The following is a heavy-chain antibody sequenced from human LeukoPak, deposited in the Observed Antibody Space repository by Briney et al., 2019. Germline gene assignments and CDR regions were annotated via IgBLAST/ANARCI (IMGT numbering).Heavy chain of an antibody. CDR1: GFTFSSYSMN. CDR3: ARQPALTHPHFDF. J-gene: IGHJ4*02. CDR2: IYYSGST. Sequence: GSLRLSCAASGFTFSSYSMNWVRQAPGKGLEWIGSIYYSGSTYYNPSLKSRVTISVDTSKNQFSLKLSSVTAADTAVYYCARQPALTHPHFDFWGQGTLVTVSS. V-gene: IGHV4-39*01.